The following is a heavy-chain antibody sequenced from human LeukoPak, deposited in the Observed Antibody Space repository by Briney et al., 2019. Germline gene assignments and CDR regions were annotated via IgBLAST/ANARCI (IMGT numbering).Heavy chain of an antibody. CDR1: GGSISSYY. J-gene: IGHJ4*02. CDR2: IYYSGST. CDR3: ARRRPYYGGNGFDY. D-gene: IGHD4-23*01. Sequence: KTPELLSLTCTVSGGSISSYYWSGTRQPPGKGPGWIGYIYYSGSTNYSPSLKSRVTISVDTSTNQFSLKLSSVTAADTAVYYCARRRPYYGGNGFDYWGQGTLVTVSS. V-gene: IGHV4-59*08.